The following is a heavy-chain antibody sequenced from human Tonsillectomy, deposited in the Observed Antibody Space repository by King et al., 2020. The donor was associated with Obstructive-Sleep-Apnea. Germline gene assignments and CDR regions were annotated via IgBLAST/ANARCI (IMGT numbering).Heavy chain of an antibody. CDR2: ISYDGSNK. D-gene: IGHD3-22*01. CDR1: GFTFSSYA. CDR3: ARDPSPYYYDSSGGYFQH. V-gene: IGHV3-30*04. J-gene: IGHJ1*01. Sequence: QLVQSGGGVVQPGRSLRLSCAASGFTFSSYAMHWVRQAPGKGLEWVAVISYDGSNKYYADSVKGRFTISRDNSKNTLYLQMNSLRAEDTAVYYCARDPSPYYYDSSGGYFQHWGQGTLVTVSS.